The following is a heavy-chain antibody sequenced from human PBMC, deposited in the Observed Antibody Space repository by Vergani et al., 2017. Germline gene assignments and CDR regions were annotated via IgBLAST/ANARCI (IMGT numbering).Heavy chain of an antibody. V-gene: IGHV4-59*11. CDR2: IHYSENT. D-gene: IGHD3-10*01. Sequence: QVQLQESGPGLVKSSETLSRTCSVSFASIRNLYCNWIRQPPGKGLEWIGSIHYSENTNYNPSLKTRVTISVDTSKNHFSLTLTSLTAADTAVYYCARGPYYYGSGSYYSRLDYWGQGTLVTVSS. CDR1: FASIRNLY. CDR3: ARGPYYYGSGSYYSRLDY. J-gene: IGHJ4*02.